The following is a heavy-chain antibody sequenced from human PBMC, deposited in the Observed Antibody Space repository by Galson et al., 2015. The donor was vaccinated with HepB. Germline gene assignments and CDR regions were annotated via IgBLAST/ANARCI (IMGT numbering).Heavy chain of an antibody. CDR2: ISYDGSNK. V-gene: IGHV3-30*03. Sequence: SLRLSCAASGFTFSSYGMHWVRQAPGKGLEWVAVISYDGSNKYYADSVKGRFTISRDNSKNTLYLQMNSLRAEDTAVYYCAAAIGGGYYETRGPDYWGQGTLVTVSS. CDR3: AAAIGGGYYETRGPDY. CDR1: GFTFSSYG. J-gene: IGHJ4*02. D-gene: IGHD3-22*01.